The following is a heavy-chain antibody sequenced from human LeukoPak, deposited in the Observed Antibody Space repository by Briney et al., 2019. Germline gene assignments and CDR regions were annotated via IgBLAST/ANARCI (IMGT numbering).Heavy chain of an antibody. CDR1: GFTFSTHS. CDR2: ISGSSSDI. J-gene: IGHJ4*02. Sequence: GGSLRLSCAASGFTFSTHSMNWVRQAPGKGLEWVSSISGSSSDIYYGDSVKGRFTISRDNAKNSLYLQMNSLRVEDTAVYYCARSAHSGLFDYWGQGTLVTVSS. D-gene: IGHD3-10*01. V-gene: IGHV3-21*01. CDR3: ARSAHSGLFDY.